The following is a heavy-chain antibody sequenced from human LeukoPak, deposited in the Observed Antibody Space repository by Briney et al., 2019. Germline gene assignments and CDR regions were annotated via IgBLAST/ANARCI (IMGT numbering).Heavy chain of an antibody. D-gene: IGHD3-10*01. CDR2: IHYSGST. CDR1: GASISRDY. Sequence: SETLSLTCTVAGASISRDYWSWIRQSPGKGLEWIGFIHYSGSTNYNPSLKSRVTISIDTSENQFSLKLSSVTAADTAVYYCAGDYYGSGNYYKHWGQGTLVTVSS. V-gene: IGHV4-59*01. J-gene: IGHJ4*02. CDR3: AGDYYGSGNYYKH.